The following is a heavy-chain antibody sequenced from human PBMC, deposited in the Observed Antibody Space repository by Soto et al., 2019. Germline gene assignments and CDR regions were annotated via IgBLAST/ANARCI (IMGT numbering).Heavy chain of an antibody. J-gene: IGHJ4*02. CDR1: GGSISSSSHY. CDR2: IYYRGSA. V-gene: IGHV4-39*01. D-gene: IGHD6-13*01. CDR3: ARHPGIAAHFDF. Sequence: SETLSLTCSVSGGSISSSSHYWGWIRQSPGKGLDWIGSIYYRGSAYYNPSLKSRVTISVDTSKNQFSLKLRSVTAADTSVYYCARHPGIAAHFDFWGQGALVTVSS.